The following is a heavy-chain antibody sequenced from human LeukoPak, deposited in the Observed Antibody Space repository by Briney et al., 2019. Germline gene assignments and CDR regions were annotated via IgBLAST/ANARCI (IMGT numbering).Heavy chain of an antibody. D-gene: IGHD2-15*01. CDR2: IYSGGNT. J-gene: IGHJ6*02. V-gene: IGHV3-66*01. Sequence: GGSLRLSCAASGFTVSSNYMNWVRQAPGKGLEWVSVIYSGGNTYYADSVKGRFTISRDNSRNTLYLQMNSLRAEDTAVYYCARTPMFYFYGMDVWGRGTTVTVSS. CDR3: ARTPMFYFYGMDV. CDR1: GFTVSSNY.